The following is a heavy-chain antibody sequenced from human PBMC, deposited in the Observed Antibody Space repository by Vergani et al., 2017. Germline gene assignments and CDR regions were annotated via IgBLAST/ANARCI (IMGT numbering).Heavy chain of an antibody. J-gene: IGHJ4*02. CDR3: AKENWENYFDY. D-gene: IGHD7-27*01. Sequence: VQLVESGGGVVQPGRSLRLSCAASGFTFSSYGMHWVRQAPGKGLEWVAVISYDGSNKYYADSVKGRFTISRDNSKNTLYLQMNSLRAEDTAVYYCAKENWENYFDYWGQGTLVTVSS. CDR1: GFTFSSYG. CDR2: ISYDGSNK. V-gene: IGHV3-30*18.